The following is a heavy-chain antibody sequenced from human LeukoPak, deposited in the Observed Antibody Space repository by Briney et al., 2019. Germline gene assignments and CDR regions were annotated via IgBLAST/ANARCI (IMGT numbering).Heavy chain of an antibody. V-gene: IGHV4-59*01. CDR1: GGSISSYY. Sequence: SETLSLTCTVSGGSISSYYWSWIRQPPGKGLEWIGYIYYSGSTNYNPSLKGRVTISVDTSKNQFSLKLSSVTAADTAVYYCARDTTRYGMDVWGQGTTVTVSS. CDR2: IYYSGST. J-gene: IGHJ6*02. D-gene: IGHD1-1*01. CDR3: ARDTTRYGMDV.